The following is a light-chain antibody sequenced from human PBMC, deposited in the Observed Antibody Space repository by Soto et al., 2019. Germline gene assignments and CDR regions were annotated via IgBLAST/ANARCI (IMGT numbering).Light chain of an antibody. CDR3: SSYAGNRHFYV. V-gene: IGLV2-8*01. CDR1: SSDVGGYDF. Sequence: QSALTQPPSASGSPEQSVAISCTGTSSDVGGYDFVSWYQQHPGKAPRLVIYEVTKRPSGIADRFSGSKSGNTASLTVSGLQAEDEADYYCSSYAGNRHFYVFGTGTKVTVL. CDR2: EVT. J-gene: IGLJ1*01.